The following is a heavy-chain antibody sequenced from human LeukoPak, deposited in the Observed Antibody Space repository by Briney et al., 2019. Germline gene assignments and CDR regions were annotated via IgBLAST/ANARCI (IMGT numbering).Heavy chain of an antibody. CDR2: MNPNSGNT. D-gene: IGHD2/OR15-2a*01. CDR3: ARGIRNPLDY. CDR1: GYTFGTHW. Sequence: GASVKVSCKASGYTFGTHWMHWVRQAPGQGLEWMGWMNPNSGNTGYAQKFQGRVTITRNTSISTAYMELSSLRSEDTAVYYCARGIRNPLDYWGQGTLVTVSS. J-gene: IGHJ4*02. V-gene: IGHV1-8*03.